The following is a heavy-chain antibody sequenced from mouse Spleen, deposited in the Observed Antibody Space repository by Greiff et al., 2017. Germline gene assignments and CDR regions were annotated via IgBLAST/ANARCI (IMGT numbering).Heavy chain of an antibody. D-gene: IGHD3-2*01. Sequence: EVKLVESGGGLVKPGGSLKLSCAASGFTFSDYGMHWVRQAPEKGLEWVAYISSGSSTIYYADTVKGRFTISRDNAKNTLFLQMTSLRSEDTAMYYCARAASTARAGGFAYWGQGTLVTVSA. V-gene: IGHV5-17*01. CDR1: GFTFSDYG. CDR3: ARAASTARAGGFAY. CDR2: ISSGSSTI. J-gene: IGHJ3*01.